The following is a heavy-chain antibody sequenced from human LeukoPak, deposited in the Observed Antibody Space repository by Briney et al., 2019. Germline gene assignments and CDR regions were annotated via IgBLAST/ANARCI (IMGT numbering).Heavy chain of an antibody. Sequence: GGSLRLSCTVSGFTVSSNSMSWVRQAPGKGLEWVSFIYSDNTHYSDSVKGRFTISRDNSKNTLYLQMNSLRAEDTAVYYCARRSGIALAGAFDYWGQGTLVTVS. CDR1: GFTVSSNS. V-gene: IGHV3-53*01. D-gene: IGHD6-19*01. CDR3: ARRSGIALAGAFDY. CDR2: IYSDNT. J-gene: IGHJ4*02.